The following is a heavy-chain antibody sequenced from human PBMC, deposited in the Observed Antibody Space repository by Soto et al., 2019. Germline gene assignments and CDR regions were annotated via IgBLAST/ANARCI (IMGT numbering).Heavy chain of an antibody. CDR3: ATDSGSYSGYSYYAMDV. D-gene: IGHD1-26*01. CDR2: ISSSGSSI. CDR1: GLTFSGYE. V-gene: IGHV3-48*03. Sequence: PRGSLRLSCAASGLTFSGYEMNWVRQAPGKGLEWVSYISSSGSSISYADSVKGRFTITRDNAKNSLYLQMNSLRAEDTAVYYCATDSGSYSGYSYYAMDVWGQGTTVTVSS. J-gene: IGHJ6*02.